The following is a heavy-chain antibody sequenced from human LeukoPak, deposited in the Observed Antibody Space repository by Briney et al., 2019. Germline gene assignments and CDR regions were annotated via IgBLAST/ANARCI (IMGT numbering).Heavy chain of an antibody. J-gene: IGHJ4*02. CDR2: INPSGDNT. CDR1: GYTFTNNF. D-gene: IGHD3-3*01. V-gene: IGHV1-46*01. Sequence: PAASVKVSCKASGYTFTNNFMHWVRQAPGQGLEWIGIINPSGDNTWYAQKFQGRVTMTRDMATSTDYLEVSSLRSEDTAVYYCARDIAGSGMTYYDFWSGYYALDYWGQGTLVTVSS. CDR3: ARDIAGSGMTYYDFWSGYYALDY.